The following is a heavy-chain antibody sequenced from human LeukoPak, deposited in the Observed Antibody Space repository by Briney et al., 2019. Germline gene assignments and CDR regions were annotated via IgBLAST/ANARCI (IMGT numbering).Heavy chain of an antibody. V-gene: IGHV4-59*01. D-gene: IGHD1-14*01. J-gene: IGHJ4*02. Sequence: SETLSLTCTVSGGSISSYYWSWIRQPPGKGLEWIGYIYYSGSTNYNPSLKSRVTISVDTSKNQFSLKLSSVTAADTAVYYCARARTGYLDYWGQGTLVTVPS. CDR2: IYYSGST. CDR3: ARARTGYLDY. CDR1: GGSISSYY.